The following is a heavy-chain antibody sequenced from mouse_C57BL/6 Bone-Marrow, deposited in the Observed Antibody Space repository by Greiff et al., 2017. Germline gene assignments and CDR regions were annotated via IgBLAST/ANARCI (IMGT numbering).Heavy chain of an antibody. Sequence: VQRVESGAELVRPGASVTLSCKASGYTFTDYEMHWVKQTPVHGLEWIGAIDPETGGTAYNQKFKGKAILTADKSSSTAYMELRSLTSEDSAVYYCTRPYYYGSSRYWYFDVWGTGTTVTVSS. J-gene: IGHJ1*03. CDR1: GYTFTDYE. V-gene: IGHV1-15*01. CDR2: IDPETGGT. D-gene: IGHD1-1*01. CDR3: TRPYYYGSSRYWYFDV.